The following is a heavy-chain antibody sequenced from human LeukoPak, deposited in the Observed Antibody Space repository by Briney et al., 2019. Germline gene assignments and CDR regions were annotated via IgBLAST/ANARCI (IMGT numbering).Heavy chain of an antibody. J-gene: IGHJ4*02. D-gene: IGHD5-18*01. CDR1: GYSISSAYY. CDR3: ARGVTWIQIWNYYFDY. V-gene: IGHV4-38-2*01. Sequence: SETLSLTCAVSGYSISSAYYWGWIRQPPGRGLEWIGSIYHSGSTNYNPSLKSRVTISVDTSKNQFSLKLSSVTAADTAVYYCARGVTWIQIWNYYFDYWGQGTLVTVSS. CDR2: IYHSGST.